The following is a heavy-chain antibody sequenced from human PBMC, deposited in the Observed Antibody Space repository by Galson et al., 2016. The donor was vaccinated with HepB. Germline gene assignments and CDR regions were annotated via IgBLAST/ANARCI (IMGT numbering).Heavy chain of an antibody. D-gene: IGHD6-19*01. J-gene: IGHJ4*02. CDR1: GFTLSSFN. Sequence: LRLSCAASGFTLSSFNMHWVRQAPGKGLEWVAYISSSTSAIFYADSVKGRFTISRDNAKNSLYLQMNSLRDEDTAVYYCASPGGWFRNWGQGTLVTVSS. CDR2: ISSSTSAI. V-gene: IGHV3-48*02. CDR3: ASPGGWFRN.